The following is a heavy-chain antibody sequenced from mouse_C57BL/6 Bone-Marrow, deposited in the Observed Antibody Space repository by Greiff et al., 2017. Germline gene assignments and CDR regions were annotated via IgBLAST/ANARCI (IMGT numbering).Heavy chain of an antibody. CDR3: ASCYYGSSGYVDV. Sequence: QVQLQQSGAELVRPGTSVKVSCKASGYAFTNYLIEWVKQRPGQGLEWIGVINPGSGGTNYNEKFKGKATLTVDKSSSTAYMQLSSLTSEDSAVYFCASCYYGSSGYVDVWGTGTTVTVSS. D-gene: IGHD1-1*01. CDR1: GYAFTNYL. CDR2: INPGSGGT. V-gene: IGHV1-54*01. J-gene: IGHJ1*03.